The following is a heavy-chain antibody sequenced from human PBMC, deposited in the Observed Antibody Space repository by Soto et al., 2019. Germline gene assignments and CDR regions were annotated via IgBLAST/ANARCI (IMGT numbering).Heavy chain of an antibody. V-gene: IGHV4-61*08. CDR3: ARIPVDTYMINWFDP. Sequence: LSLTCTVSGGSVSSGDYYWSWIRQPPGKGLEWIGYIYYSGSTNYNPSLKSRVSISLDTSKDQFSLRLTSVTAADTAVYYCARIPVDTYMINWFDPWGQGTLVTVSS. D-gene: IGHD5-18*01. CDR2: IYYSGST. CDR1: GGSVSSGDYY. J-gene: IGHJ5*02.